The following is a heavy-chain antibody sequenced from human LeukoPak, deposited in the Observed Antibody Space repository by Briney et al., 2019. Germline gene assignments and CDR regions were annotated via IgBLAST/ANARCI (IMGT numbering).Heavy chain of an antibody. CDR2: ISYDGSNK. J-gene: IGHJ5*02. D-gene: IGHD5-18*01. CDR3: ARTRSGDTAIGTGWFDP. Sequence: PGGSLRLSCAASGFTFSSYVMNWVRQAPGKGLEWVAVISYDGSNKYYADSVKGRFTISRDNSKNTLYLQMNSLRVEDTAVYYCARTRSGDTAIGTGWFDPWGQGTLVTVSS. CDR1: GFTFSSYV. V-gene: IGHV3-30*04.